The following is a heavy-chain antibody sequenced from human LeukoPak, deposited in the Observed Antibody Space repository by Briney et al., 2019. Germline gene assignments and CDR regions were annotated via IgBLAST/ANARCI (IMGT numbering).Heavy chain of an antibody. CDR3: AREVSGRPRASHFDY. Sequence: GASVKVSCKASGYTFTGYYMHWVRKAPGQGLEWMGWINPNSGGTNYAQKFQVRVTMTRDTSISTAYMELSRLRADDTAVYYCAREVSGRPRASHFDYWGQGTLVTVSS. V-gene: IGHV1-2*02. J-gene: IGHJ4*02. CDR2: INPNSGGT. CDR1: GYTFTGYY. D-gene: IGHD5-12*01.